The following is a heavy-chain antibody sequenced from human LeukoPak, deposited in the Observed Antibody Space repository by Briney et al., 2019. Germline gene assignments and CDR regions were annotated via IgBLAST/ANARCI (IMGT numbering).Heavy chain of an antibody. CDR2: INHSGST. Sequence: SETLSLTCAVYGGSFSGYYWSWIRQPPGKGLEWIGEINHSGSTNYNPSLKSRVTISVDTSKNQFSLKLSSVTAADTAVYYCARSETRYFASVWNWFDPWGQRTLVTVSS. CDR3: ARSETRYFASVWNWFDP. CDR1: GGSFSGYY. D-gene: IGHD3-9*01. J-gene: IGHJ5*02. V-gene: IGHV4-34*01.